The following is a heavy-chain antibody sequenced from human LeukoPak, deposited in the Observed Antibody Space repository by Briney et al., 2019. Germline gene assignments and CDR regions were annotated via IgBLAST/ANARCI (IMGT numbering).Heavy chain of an antibody. V-gene: IGHV3-30*18. CDR2: ISYDGSNK. J-gene: IGHJ4*02. Sequence: GGSLRLSYAASGFTFSIYAMSWVRQAPGKGLEWVAVISYDGSNKSYADSVKGRFTISRDNSKNTLYLQMNSLRAEDTAVYYCAKDRRRSSCYFDYWGQGTLVTVSS. CDR1: GFTFSIYA. D-gene: IGHD6-6*01. CDR3: AKDRRRSSCYFDY.